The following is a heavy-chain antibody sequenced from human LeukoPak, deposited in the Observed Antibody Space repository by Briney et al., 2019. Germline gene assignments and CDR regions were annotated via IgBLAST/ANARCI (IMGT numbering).Heavy chain of an antibody. CDR3: ARDQGIADAFDI. J-gene: IGHJ3*02. CDR1: GYTFTSYG. V-gene: IGHV1-18*01. CDR2: ISTYNGNT. D-gene: IGHD6-13*01. Sequence: GASVKVSCKASGYTFTSYGISWVRQAPGQGLEWMGCISTYNGNTYYAQKLQGSVTMTTDTSTSTAYMELRSLRSDDTAVYYCARDQGIADAFDIWGQGTMVTVSS.